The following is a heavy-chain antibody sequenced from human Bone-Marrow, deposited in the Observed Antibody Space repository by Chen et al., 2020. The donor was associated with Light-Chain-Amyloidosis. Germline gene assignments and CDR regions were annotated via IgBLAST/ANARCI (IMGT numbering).Heavy chain of an antibody. CDR1: GGSVNSGDDY. V-gene: IGHV4-61*08. CDR3: VGQGYYSYSMDV. CDR2: IYYSGIA. J-gene: IGHJ6*02. Sequence: QVQLQESGPGLVKPSETLSLTCTVSGGSVNSGDDYCTWIRQPPGMGLEWIGYIYYSGIANYNASLKSRVTISLDTSKNQFSLRLNSVTAADTAVYYCVGQGYYSYSMDVWGQGTTVIVSS.